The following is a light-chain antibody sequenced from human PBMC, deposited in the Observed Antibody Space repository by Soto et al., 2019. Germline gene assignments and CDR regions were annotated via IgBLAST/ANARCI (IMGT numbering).Light chain of an antibody. CDR2: DVS. V-gene: IGLV2-14*01. CDR1: SSDVGGYND. J-gene: IGLJ2*01. Sequence: QSALTQPASVSGSPGQSITISCTGTSSDVGGYNDFSWYQQHAANAPKLMIYDVSNRPSGVSNRFSGSKAGNTASLTIAGLQAEDEAYYYARSYTSSSTLVFGGGTKLTVL. CDR3: RSYTSSSTLV.